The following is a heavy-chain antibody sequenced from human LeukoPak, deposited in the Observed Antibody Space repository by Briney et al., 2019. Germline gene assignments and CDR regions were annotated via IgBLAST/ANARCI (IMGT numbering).Heavy chain of an antibody. CDR3: AIRRSYKMDY. J-gene: IGHJ4*02. Sequence: SETLSLTCAVYGGSFSGYYWSWIRQPPGKGLEWIGEINHSGSTNYNPSLKSRVTISVDTSKNQLSLKLSSVTAADTAVYYCAIRRSYKMDYWGQGTLVTVSS. CDR2: INHSGST. CDR1: GGSFSGYY. V-gene: IGHV4-34*01. D-gene: IGHD1-14*01.